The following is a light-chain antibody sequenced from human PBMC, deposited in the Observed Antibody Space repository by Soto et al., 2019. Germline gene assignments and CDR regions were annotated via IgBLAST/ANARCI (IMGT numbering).Light chain of an antibody. CDR1: NVGSKS. Sequence: SDARTQQPSVSVAPGQTARITCGVNNVGSKSVHWYQQKPGQAPVLVVYDDSDRPSGIPERFSGSNSGNTATLTISRVEAGDEADYYCQVWDSSSDHYVFGNGTKVTVL. CDR2: DDS. J-gene: IGLJ1*01. CDR3: QVWDSSSDHYV. V-gene: IGLV3-21*02.